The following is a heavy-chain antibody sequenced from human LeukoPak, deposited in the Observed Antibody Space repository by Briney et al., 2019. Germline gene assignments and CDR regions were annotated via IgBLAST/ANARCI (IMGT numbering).Heavy chain of an antibody. D-gene: IGHD3-10*01. CDR1: GGSISSSSYD. Sequence: SETLSLTCTVSGGSISSSSYDWGWIRQPPGKGLEWIGSIYYSGSTYYNPSLKSRVTISVDTSKNQSPLKLSSVTAADTAVYYCASPGVRGEWFSIDYWGQGTLVTVSS. CDR3: ASPGVRGEWFSIDY. J-gene: IGHJ4*02. CDR2: IYYSGST. V-gene: IGHV4-39*01.